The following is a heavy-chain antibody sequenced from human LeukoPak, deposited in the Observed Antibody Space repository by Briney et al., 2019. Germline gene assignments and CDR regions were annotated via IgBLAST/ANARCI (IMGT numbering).Heavy chain of an antibody. D-gene: IGHD6-19*01. CDR3: AKFEGATIPGWFNDY. V-gene: IGHV3-23*05. CDR2: IDKTTYPT. Sequence: PGGSLRLSCAASGFTFSNYNMNWVRQAPGKGLEWVSTIDKTTYPTFYADSVKGRFTISRDNSKNTLYLQMNSLRTEDTAVYFCAKFEGATIPGWFNDYWGQGILVTVSS. J-gene: IGHJ4*02. CDR1: GFTFSNYN.